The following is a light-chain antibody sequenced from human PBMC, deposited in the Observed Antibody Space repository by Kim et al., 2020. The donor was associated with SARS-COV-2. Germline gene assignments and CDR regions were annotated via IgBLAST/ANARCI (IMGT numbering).Light chain of an antibody. CDR2: EAS. Sequence: DIQMTQSPSTLSASVGDRVTITCRASESINTWLAWHQHKPGKAPKLLIYEASTLQSGVPSRFSGSGSGTEFTLTISSLQPDDFATQLCQEYTNHSWTLRQGTKVDIQ. J-gene: IGKJ1*01. CDR1: ESINTW. CDR3: QEYTNHSWT. V-gene: IGKV1-5*03.